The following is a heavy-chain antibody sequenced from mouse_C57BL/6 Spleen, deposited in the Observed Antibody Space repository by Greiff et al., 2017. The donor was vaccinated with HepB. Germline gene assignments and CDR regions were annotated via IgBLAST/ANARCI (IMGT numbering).Heavy chain of an antibody. CDR3: ARRADYGSSYGYWYFDV. J-gene: IGHJ1*03. CDR2: ISSGSSTI. CDR1: GFTFSDYG. Sequence: VQLQQSGGGLVKPGGSLKLSCAASGFTFSDYGMHWVRQAPEKGLEWVAYISSGSSTIYYADTVKGRFTISRDNAKNTLFLQMTSLRSEDTAMYYCARRADYGSSYGYWYFDVWGTGTTVTVSS. V-gene: IGHV5-17*01. D-gene: IGHD1-1*01.